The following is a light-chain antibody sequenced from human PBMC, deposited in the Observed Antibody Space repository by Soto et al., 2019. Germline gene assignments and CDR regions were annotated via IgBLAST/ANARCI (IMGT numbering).Light chain of an antibody. Sequence: EIVMTQSPATLSVSPGERATLSCRASQSVGNNLAWYQQKPGQAPRLLIYHASTGATGIPARFSGSGSGTELTLTSSSVQAEDFAFYYCQQDNEWPLTFGGGTKVEIK. CDR1: QSVGNN. J-gene: IGKJ4*01. CDR2: HAS. V-gene: IGKV3-15*01. CDR3: QQDNEWPLT.